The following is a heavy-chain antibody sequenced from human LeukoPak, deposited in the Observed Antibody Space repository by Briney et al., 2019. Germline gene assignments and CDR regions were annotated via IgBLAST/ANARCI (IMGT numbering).Heavy chain of an antibody. V-gene: IGHV3-30*18. Sequence: QTGGSLRLSCAASGFTFRNYGMHCLRQAPGKGLEWVAVISDDGSSKHYADSVKGRFTISRDNSNNTLYLQMNSLRAEDTAVYYCAKDRETTASSTFDYWGQGTLVTVSS. CDR2: ISDDGSSK. J-gene: IGHJ4*02. CDR3: AKDRETTASSTFDY. CDR1: GFTFRNYG. D-gene: IGHD6-13*01.